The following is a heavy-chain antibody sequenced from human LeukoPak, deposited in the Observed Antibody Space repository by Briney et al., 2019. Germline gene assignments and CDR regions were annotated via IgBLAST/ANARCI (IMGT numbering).Heavy chain of an antibody. Sequence: AGGSLRLSCAASGFTFSNYWMHWVRQAPGKGLVWVSHISSDGSGTSYADSVKGRFTISRDNAKNSLYLQMNSLRGEDTAVYYCAKDFPHYDFWSGSTVYWGQGTLVTVSS. V-gene: IGHV3-74*01. CDR1: GFTFSNYW. J-gene: IGHJ4*02. CDR2: ISSDGSGT. D-gene: IGHD3-3*01. CDR3: AKDFPHYDFWSGSTVY.